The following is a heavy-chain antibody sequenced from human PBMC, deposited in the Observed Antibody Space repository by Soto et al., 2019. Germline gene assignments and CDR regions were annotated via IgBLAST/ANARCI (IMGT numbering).Heavy chain of an antibody. Sequence: GASVKVSCKAPGYTFTSYGISWVRQAPGQGLEWMGWISAYNGNTNYAQKLQGRVTMTTDTSTSTAYMELRSLRSDDTAVYYCARSTGHSYGYYYGMDVWGQGTTVTVSS. V-gene: IGHV1-18*04. CDR1: GYTFTSYG. J-gene: IGHJ6*02. D-gene: IGHD5-18*01. CDR3: ARSTGHSYGYYYGMDV. CDR2: ISAYNGNT.